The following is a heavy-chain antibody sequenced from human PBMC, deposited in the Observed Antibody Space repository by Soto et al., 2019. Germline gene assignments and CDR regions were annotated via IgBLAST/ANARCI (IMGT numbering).Heavy chain of an antibody. V-gene: IGHV4-39*01. CDR1: GGSISSSSYY. CDR2: IYYSGST. CDR3: ARHKREGYNLYYFDY. J-gene: IGHJ4*02. Sequence: SETLSLTCTVSGGSISSSSYYWGWIRQPPGKGLEWIGSIYYSGSTYYNPSLKSRVTISVDTSKNQFSLKLSSVTAADTAVYYCARHKREGYNLYYFDYWGQGTLVTVSS. D-gene: IGHD1-1*01.